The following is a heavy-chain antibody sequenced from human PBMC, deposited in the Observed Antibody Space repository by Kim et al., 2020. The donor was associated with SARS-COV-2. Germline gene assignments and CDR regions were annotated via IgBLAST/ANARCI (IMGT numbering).Heavy chain of an antibody. CDR2: INHSGST. J-gene: IGHJ4*02. D-gene: IGHD6-13*01. CDR3: ARGLKDSSSWYYFDY. Sequence: SETLSLTCAVYGGSFSGYYWTWIRQPPGKGLEWIGEINHSGSTNYNPSLKSRVTISVDTSKNQFSLKLSSVTAADTAVYYCARGLKDSSSWYYFDYWGQGTLVTVSS. V-gene: IGHV4-34*01. CDR1: GGSFSGYY.